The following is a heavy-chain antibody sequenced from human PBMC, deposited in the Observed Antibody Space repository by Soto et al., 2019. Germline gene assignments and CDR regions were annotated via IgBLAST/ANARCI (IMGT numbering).Heavy chain of an antibody. V-gene: IGHV1-69*06. Sequence: GASVRVSCKASGGTFSSYAICWVRQAPGQGLEWMRGIFPIYGTAIYAQKLQGGVTITADKCTSTAYMELSCLRSEDTAVYYCALERGPTHGALFEPWGQGTLVNVSS. D-gene: IGHD1-1*01. CDR3: ALERGPTHGALFEP. J-gene: IGHJ5*02. CDR1: GGTFSSYA. CDR2: IFPIYGTA.